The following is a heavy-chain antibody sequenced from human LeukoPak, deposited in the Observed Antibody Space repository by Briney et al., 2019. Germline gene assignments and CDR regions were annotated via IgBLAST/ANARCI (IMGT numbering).Heavy chain of an antibody. CDR1: GDSVSSNTVG. J-gene: IGHJ3*02. D-gene: IGHD1-26*01. CDR3: ARGRGYGGNYLRSFDI. Sequence: SQTLSITCAISGDSVSSNTVGWYWIKQSPSRGLEWVGRTYYRSKRNNDYALSVKSRITINSDTSKTQFSQKLSSVTAADTAVYYCARGRGYGGNYLRSFDIWGQGTMVTVSS. CDR2: TYYRSKRNN. V-gene: IGHV6-1*01.